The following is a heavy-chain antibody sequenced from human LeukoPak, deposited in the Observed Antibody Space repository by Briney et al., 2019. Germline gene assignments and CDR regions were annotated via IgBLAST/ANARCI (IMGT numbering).Heavy chain of an antibody. CDR3: ARDRNRDEDFDH. Sequence: ASVNVSCKASGYTFNIYYIHWVRQAPGQGREWMGMISPGGGATKYAQKFQGRVAMTRDTSTSTLYMELSSLTSDDTAVYYCARDRNRDEDFDHWGQGTQVTVSS. V-gene: IGHV1-46*02. CDR1: GYTFNIYY. D-gene: IGHD5-24*01. CDR2: ISPGGGAT. J-gene: IGHJ4*02.